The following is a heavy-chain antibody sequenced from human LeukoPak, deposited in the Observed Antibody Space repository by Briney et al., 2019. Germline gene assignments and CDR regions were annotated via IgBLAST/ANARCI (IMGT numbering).Heavy chain of an antibody. CDR3: ARDRWREQWLALGDYYYGMDV. CDR1: GGTFSSYA. CDR2: IIPIFGTA. D-gene: IGHD6-19*01. V-gene: IGHV1-69*13. Sequence: GASVKVSCKASGGTFSSYAISWVRQAPGQGLEWMGGIIPIFGTANYAQKFQGRVTITADESTSTAYMELSSLRSEDTAVYYCARDRWREQWLALGDYYYGMDVWGQGTTVTVSS. J-gene: IGHJ6*02.